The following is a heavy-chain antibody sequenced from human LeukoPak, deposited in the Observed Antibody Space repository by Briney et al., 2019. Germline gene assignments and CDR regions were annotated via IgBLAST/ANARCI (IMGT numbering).Heavy chain of an antibody. Sequence: PSGTLSLTCAVSGGSISSSNWWSWVRQPPGKGLEWIGEIYHSGSTNYNPSLKSRVTISVDKSKNQFSLKLSSVTAADTAVYYCARDLSRGSGWRESFDSWGQGTLVTVSS. CDR3: ARDLSRGSGWRESFDS. V-gene: IGHV4-4*02. CDR2: IYHSGST. D-gene: IGHD6-19*01. J-gene: IGHJ4*02. CDR1: GGSISSSNW.